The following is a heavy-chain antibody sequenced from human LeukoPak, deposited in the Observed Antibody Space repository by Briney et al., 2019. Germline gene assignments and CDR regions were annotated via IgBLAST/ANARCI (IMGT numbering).Heavy chain of an antibody. Sequence: GGSLRLSCAASGFTFSSYGMHWVRQAPGKGLEWVAVIWYDGSNKYYADSVKGRFTISRDNSKNTLYLQMNSLGAEDTAVYYCAKGDGYLGFDIWGQGTMVTVSS. J-gene: IGHJ3*02. V-gene: IGHV3-33*06. CDR3: AKGDGYLGFDI. CDR1: GFTFSSYG. D-gene: IGHD2-2*03. CDR2: IWYDGSNK.